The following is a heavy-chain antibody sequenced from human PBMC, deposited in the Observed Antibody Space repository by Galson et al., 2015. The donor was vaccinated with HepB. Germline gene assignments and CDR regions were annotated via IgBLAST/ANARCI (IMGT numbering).Heavy chain of an antibody. CDR2: IRVSGDYT. V-gene: IGHV3-23*01. CDR3: VKDISRASSSYNPNYYFYYAMDV. Sequence: FLRRSREASGFTFGHSAVYRVAQAAGAGPEWVSAIRVSGDYTYYADSVRVRFTISRDNSDKPLSLKMNSLRAEDTAVYYCVKDISRASSSYNPNYYFYYAMDVWGQGTTVTVSS. D-gene: IGHD6-13*01. CDR1: GFTFGHSA. J-gene: IGHJ6*02.